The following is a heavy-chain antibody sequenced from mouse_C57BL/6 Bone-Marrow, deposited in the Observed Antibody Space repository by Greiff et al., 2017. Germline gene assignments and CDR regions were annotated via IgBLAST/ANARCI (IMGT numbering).Heavy chain of an antibody. D-gene: IGHD1-1*01. CDR3: ARSPITTVAYFDY. CDR1: GYTFTSYD. J-gene: IGHJ2*01. CDR2: IYPRDGSN. Sequence: VQLQQSGPELVKPGASVKLSCKASGYTFTSYDINWVKQRPGQGLEWIGWIYPRDGSNKYNEKFKGKATLTVDTSSSTAYMELHSLTAEDSAVYFCARSPITTVAYFDYWGRGTTLTVSS. V-gene: IGHV1-85*01.